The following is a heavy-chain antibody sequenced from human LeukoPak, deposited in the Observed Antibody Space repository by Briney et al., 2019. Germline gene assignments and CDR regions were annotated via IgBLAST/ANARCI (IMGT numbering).Heavy chain of an antibody. D-gene: IGHD7-27*01. CDR3: ARDRTLGNYYYYMDV. CDR1: GFTFSSYG. V-gene: IGHV3-23*01. J-gene: IGHJ6*03. CDR2: ISGSGGST. Sequence: GGSLRLSCAASGFTFSSYGMSWVRQAPGKGLEWVSAISGSGGSTYYADSVKGRFTISRDNSKNTLYLQMNSLRAEDTAVYYCARDRTLGNYYYYMDVWGKGTTVTISS.